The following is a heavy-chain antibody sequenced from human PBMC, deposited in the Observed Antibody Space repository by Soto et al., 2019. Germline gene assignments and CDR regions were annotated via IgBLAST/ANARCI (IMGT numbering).Heavy chain of an antibody. J-gene: IGHJ6*02. CDR1: GFAFSSYG. D-gene: IGHD1-26*01. CDR2: LGFDGGGR. Sequence: QVQLVESGGGVVQPGRSLRLSCAASGFAFSSYGMHWVRQTPGKGLEWVAVLGFDGGGRYYAESVKGRFTISRDNSKNTLHLQMDSLRVEDSALYYWAREPVGPDYAMDVWGQGTTVTVSS. V-gene: IGHV3-33*01. CDR3: AREPVGPDYAMDV.